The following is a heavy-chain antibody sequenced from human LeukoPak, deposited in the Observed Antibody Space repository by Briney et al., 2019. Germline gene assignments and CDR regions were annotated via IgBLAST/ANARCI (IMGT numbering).Heavy chain of an antibody. V-gene: IGHV3-30*04. CDR3: ARDWGIYSGYDQIDY. D-gene: IGHD5-12*01. Sequence: GRSLRLSCAASGFTFSSYAMHWVRQAPGKGLEWVAVISYDGSNKYYADSVKGRFTISRDNSKNTLYLQVNSLRAEDTVVYYCARDWGIYSGYDQIDYWGQGTLVTVSS. CDR1: GFTFSSYA. CDR2: ISYDGSNK. J-gene: IGHJ4*02.